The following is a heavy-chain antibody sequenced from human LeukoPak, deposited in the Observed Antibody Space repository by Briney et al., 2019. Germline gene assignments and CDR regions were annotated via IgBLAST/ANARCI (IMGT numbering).Heavy chain of an antibody. CDR2: ISNDGTSG. Sequence: PGRSLRLSCAASRFTFSTYAMHWVRQAPGKGLEWVAGISNDGTSGDHADSVKGRFTISRDNSKNTLYLQMNSLRAEDTAIYYCARDRIAVAGMGAFQHWGQGTLVTVSS. CDR3: ARDRIAVAGMGAFQH. CDR1: RFTFSTYA. V-gene: IGHV3-30-3*01. D-gene: IGHD6-19*01. J-gene: IGHJ1*01.